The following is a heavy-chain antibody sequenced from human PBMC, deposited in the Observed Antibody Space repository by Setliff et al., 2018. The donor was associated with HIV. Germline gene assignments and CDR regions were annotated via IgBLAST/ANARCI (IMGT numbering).Heavy chain of an antibody. V-gene: IGHV1-69*13. CDR1: GGTFSNYA. CDR3: ARDDHYYDSGSFYSDWYFDL. D-gene: IGHD3-10*01. CDR2: IIPIFGST. J-gene: IGHJ2*01. Sequence: ASVKVSCKASGGTFSNYAVSWERQAPGQGLEWMGGIIPIFGSTKYAQKFQDRVTITADESTYTADMELSSLRSDDTAVYYCARDDHYYDSGSFYSDWYFDLRGRGTLVTVSS.